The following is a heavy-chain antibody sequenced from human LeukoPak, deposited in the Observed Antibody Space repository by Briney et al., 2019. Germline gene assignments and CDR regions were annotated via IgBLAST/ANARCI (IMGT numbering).Heavy chain of an antibody. Sequence: GGSLRLSCAASGFTFSSYDMHWVRQATGKGLEWVSAIGTAGDTYYPGSVKGRFTISRENAKNSLYLQMNSLRAGDTAVYYCAREAPLDYGSGIDYWGQGTLVTVSS. J-gene: IGHJ4*02. CDR2: IGTAGDT. D-gene: IGHD3-10*01. CDR3: AREAPLDYGSGIDY. V-gene: IGHV3-13*01. CDR1: GFTFSSYD.